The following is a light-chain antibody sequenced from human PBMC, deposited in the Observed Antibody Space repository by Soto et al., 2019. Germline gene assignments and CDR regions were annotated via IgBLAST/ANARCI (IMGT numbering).Light chain of an antibody. Sequence: QSVLTQPASVSGSPGQSITISCTGSSSDVGDYNLVSWYQQHPGKAPKLMIYEVSQRPSGVSNRFSGSKSGNTASLTISGLQAEDEADYYCCSYAVGTTYVFGTGTKVTVL. J-gene: IGLJ1*01. V-gene: IGLV2-23*02. CDR1: SSDVGDYNL. CDR2: EVS. CDR3: CSYAVGTTYV.